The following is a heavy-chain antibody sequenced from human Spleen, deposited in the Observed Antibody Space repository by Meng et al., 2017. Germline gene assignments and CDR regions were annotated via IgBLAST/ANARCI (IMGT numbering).Heavy chain of an antibody. CDR1: GGSLSGYN. J-gene: IGHJ4*02. D-gene: IGHD2-15*01. CDR2: VNHRGST. CDR3: ARGGGCSGGSCYPIDY. V-gene: IGHV4-34*01. Sequence: GFLKRSVPLLLSVPAYGGSLSGYNWNWIRQPPGEGLDWIGEVNHRGSTNYNPSLKSRVSISVDTSKNQFSLRLSSVTAADTAVYYCARGGGCSGGSCYPIDYWGQGTLVTVSS.